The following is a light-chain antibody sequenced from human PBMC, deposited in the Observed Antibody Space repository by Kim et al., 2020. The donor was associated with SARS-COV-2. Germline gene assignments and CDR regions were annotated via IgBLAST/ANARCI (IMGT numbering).Light chain of an antibody. V-gene: IGKV1-39*01. Sequence: AVVGDRVTITCRASQTITTYLIWYEQKPGKAPNLLIYGASTLQAGVPSRFSGSGSGTDFTLTISNVQPEDVATYYCQQSDRPPLTFGGGTKVDIK. CDR1: QTITTY. CDR2: GAS. J-gene: IGKJ4*01. CDR3: QQSDRPPLT.